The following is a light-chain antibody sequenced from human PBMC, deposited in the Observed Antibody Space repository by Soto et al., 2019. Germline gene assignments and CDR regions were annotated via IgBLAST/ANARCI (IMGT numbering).Light chain of an antibody. CDR3: QVWDSSSDPYV. CDR2: YDS. Sequence: SYGLTQPPSVSVAPGKTARITCGGNNIGSKSVHWYQQKPGQAPVLVIYYDSDRPSGIPERFSGSNSGNTATLTISRVEAGDEADYFCQVWDSSSDPYVFGTGTKVTVL. V-gene: IGLV3-21*04. J-gene: IGLJ1*01. CDR1: NIGSKS.